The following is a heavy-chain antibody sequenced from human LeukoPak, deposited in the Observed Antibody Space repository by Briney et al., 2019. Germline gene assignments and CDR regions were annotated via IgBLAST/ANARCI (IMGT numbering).Heavy chain of an antibody. V-gene: IGHV3-23*01. CDR2: ITTGDGNT. J-gene: IGHJ4*02. D-gene: IGHD7-27*01. CDR3: AKDGGLWVSAHWGDS. CDR1: GFTFSSYT. Sequence: GGSLRLSCTASGFTFSSYTMTWVRQAPGKGLKWVSTITTGDGNTYYADSVKGRFTVSRDDSRNTLYLQMNSLRAEDTAVYYCAKDGGLWVSAHWGDSWGRGTLVTVSS.